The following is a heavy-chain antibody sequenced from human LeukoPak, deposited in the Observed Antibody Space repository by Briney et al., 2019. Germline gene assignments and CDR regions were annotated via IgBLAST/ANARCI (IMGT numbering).Heavy chain of an antibody. CDR3: ARDFSGAVAGYFDY. Sequence: SGALSLTCTVSGGSISSSSYYWGWIRQPPGKGLEWIVSIYYSGITYYNPSLKSRVTISVNTSKKQFSLKLRAVTAADTAVYYCARDFSGAVAGYFDYWGQGTLVTVSS. V-gene: IGHV4-39*07. J-gene: IGHJ4*02. CDR2: IYYSGIT. CDR1: GGSISSSSYY. D-gene: IGHD6-19*01.